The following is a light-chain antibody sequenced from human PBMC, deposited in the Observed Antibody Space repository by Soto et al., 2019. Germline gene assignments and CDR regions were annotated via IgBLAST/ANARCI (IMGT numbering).Light chain of an antibody. Sequence: DIQMTQSPSSLSASEGDRVTITCQSSHDVSRNLNWFQQKPGEAPQLLIYDASNLERGVPSRFSGSGSGTDFTLTISSLQPEDVATSSCQQYNSMLSFGGGTEVEIK. CDR3: QQYNSMLS. CDR2: DAS. CDR1: HDVSRN. V-gene: IGKV1-33*01. J-gene: IGKJ4*01.